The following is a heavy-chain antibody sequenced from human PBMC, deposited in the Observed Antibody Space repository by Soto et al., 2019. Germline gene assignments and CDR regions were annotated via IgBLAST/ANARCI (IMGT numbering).Heavy chain of an antibody. CDR3: ATARITMVRGVIIRSDWFDP. J-gene: IGHJ5*02. CDR2: FDPEDGET. D-gene: IGHD3-10*01. CDR1: GYTLTELS. V-gene: IGHV1-24*01. Sequence: ASVKVSCKVSGYTLTELSMHWVRQAPGKGLEWMGGFDPEDGETIYAQKFQGRVTMTEDTSTDTAYMELSSLRSEDTAVYYCATARITMVRGVIIRSDWFDPWGQGTLVTAPQ.